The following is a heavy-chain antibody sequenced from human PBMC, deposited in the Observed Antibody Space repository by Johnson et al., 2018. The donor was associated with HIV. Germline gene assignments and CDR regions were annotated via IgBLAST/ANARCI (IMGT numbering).Heavy chain of an antibody. CDR3: ARESKWESRTPHAFDI. Sequence: VQLVESGGGLVQPGGSLRLSCTASGFTVSSNYMSWVRQAPGKGLEWVSVIYSGGSTYYADSVKGRFTISRDKSKNTLYLQMKSLRPEDTAVYYCARESKWESRTPHAFDIWGQGTMVTVSS. D-gene: IGHD1-26*01. V-gene: IGHV3-66*02. CDR1: GFTVSSNY. CDR2: IYSGGST. J-gene: IGHJ3*02.